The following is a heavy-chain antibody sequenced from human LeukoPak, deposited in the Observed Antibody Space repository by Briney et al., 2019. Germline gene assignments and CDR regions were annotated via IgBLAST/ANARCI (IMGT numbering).Heavy chain of an antibody. Sequence: GASVKVSCKASGYTFTSYYMHWVRQAPGQGLEWMGIINPSGGGTSYAQKFQGRVTMTRDTSTSTVYMELSSLRSEDTAVYYCARVDTTMGPDYWGQGTLVTVSS. CDR3: ARVDTTMGPDY. D-gene: IGHD5-18*01. J-gene: IGHJ4*02. V-gene: IGHV1-46*01. CDR2: INPSGGGT. CDR1: GYTFTSYY.